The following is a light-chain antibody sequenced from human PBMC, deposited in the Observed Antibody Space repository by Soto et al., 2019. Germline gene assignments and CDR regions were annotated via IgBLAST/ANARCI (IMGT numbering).Light chain of an antibody. Sequence: EIVMTQSPATLSVSPGERATLSCRASQSVSRNLAGYQQKPGQAPRLLIYGASTRATGIPDRFSGSGSGTEFTLTNSRLQSEDFAVYYCQQYNNWPRTFGQGTKVEIK. CDR3: QQYNNWPRT. CDR2: GAS. CDR1: QSVSRN. J-gene: IGKJ1*01. V-gene: IGKV3-15*01.